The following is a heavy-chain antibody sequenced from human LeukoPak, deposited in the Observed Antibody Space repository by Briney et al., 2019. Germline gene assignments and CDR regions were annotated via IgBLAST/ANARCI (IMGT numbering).Heavy chain of an antibody. V-gene: IGHV4-59*12. CDR2: IYYSGST. CDR1: GGSISSYY. D-gene: IGHD5-18*01. Sequence: SETLSLTCTVSGGSISSYYWSWIRQPPGKGLEWIGYIYYSGSTYYNPSLKSRVTISVDTSKNQFSLKLGSVTAADTAVYYCARANTAMVIWGQGTLVTVSS. CDR3: ARANTAMVI. J-gene: IGHJ4*02.